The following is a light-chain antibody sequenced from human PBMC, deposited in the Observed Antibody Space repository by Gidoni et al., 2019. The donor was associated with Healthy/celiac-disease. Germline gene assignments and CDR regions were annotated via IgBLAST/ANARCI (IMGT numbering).Light chain of an antibody. J-gene: IGKJ4*01. Sequence: DIVLTQSPDSLAVSLGERATINCKSSQSVLYSSNNKNYLAWYQPKPGQPPKLLIYWASTRESGVPDRFSGSGSGTDFTLTISSLQAEDVAVYYCQQYYSTPGLTFGGGTKVEIK. V-gene: IGKV4-1*01. CDR2: WAS. CDR3: QQYYSTPGLT. CDR1: QSVLYSSNNKNY.